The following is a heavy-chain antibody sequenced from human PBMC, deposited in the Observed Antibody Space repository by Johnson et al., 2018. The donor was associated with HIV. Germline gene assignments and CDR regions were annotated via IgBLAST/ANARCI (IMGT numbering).Heavy chain of an antibody. V-gene: IGHV3-7*01. CDR3: ARGYGTSGYYYGDAFDI. J-gene: IGHJ3*02. D-gene: IGHD3-22*01. CDR1: GITLSNYW. CDR2: IKQDGSEK. Sequence: EVQLVESGGGLVQPGGSLRLSCAASGITLSNYWMNWVRQAPGKGLEWVANIKQDGSEKYYVDSVKGRFTISRDNAKNSLYLQMNSLRAEDTAVYYCARGYGTSGYYYGDAFDIWGQGTLVTVSS.